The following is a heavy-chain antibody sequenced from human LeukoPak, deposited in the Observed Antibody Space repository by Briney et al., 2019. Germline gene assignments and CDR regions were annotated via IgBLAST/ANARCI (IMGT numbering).Heavy chain of an antibody. CDR1: GYTFTGYY. J-gene: IGHJ3*02. V-gene: IGHV1-69*02. CDR2: IIPILGIA. CDR3: ASVVDYYDSSGDAFDI. Sequence: SVKVSCKASGYTFTGYYMHWVRQAPGQGLEWMGRIIPILGIANYAQKFQGRVTITADKSTSTAYMELSSLRSEDTAVYYCASVVDYYDSSGDAFDIWGQGTMVTVSS. D-gene: IGHD3-22*01.